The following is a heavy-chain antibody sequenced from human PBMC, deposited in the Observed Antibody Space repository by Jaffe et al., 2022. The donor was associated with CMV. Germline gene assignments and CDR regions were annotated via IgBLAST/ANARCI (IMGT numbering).Heavy chain of an antibody. CDR2: IYTSGST. CDR3: ARDHRLSGTEYYDFWSGFRGSYYYYGMDV. Sequence: QVQLQESGPGLVKPSETLSLTCTVSGGSISSYYWSWIRQPAGKGLEWIGRIYTSGSTNYNPSLKSRVTMSVDTSKNQFSLKLSSVTAADTAVYYCARDHRLSGTEYYDFWSGFRGSYYYYGMDVWGQGTTVTVSS. CDR1: GGSISSYY. V-gene: IGHV4-4*07. J-gene: IGHJ6*02. D-gene: IGHD3-3*01.